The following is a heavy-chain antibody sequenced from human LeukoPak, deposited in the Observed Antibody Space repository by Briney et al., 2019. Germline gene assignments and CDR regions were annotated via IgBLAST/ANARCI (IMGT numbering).Heavy chain of an antibody. D-gene: IGHD6-19*01. CDR1: GFTFSSYA. J-gene: IGHJ4*02. CDR3: ASGAYSSGWSFFDY. CDR2: ISYDGGNK. V-gene: IGHV3-30*04. Sequence: GGSLRLSCAASGFTFSSYAMHWVRQAPGKGLEWVAIISYDGGNKYYADSVKGRFTISRDNSKNTLYLQMNSLRAEDTAVYYCASGAYSSGWSFFDYWGQGTLVTVSS.